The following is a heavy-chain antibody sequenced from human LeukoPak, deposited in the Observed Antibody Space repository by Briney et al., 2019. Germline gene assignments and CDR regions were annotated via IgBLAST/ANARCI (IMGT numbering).Heavy chain of an antibody. Sequence: ASETLSLTCTVSGGSISSYYWSWIRQSPGKGLEWIGFIYYGGSTTYNPSLKSRVTMSIDTSKNQFSLKLNSVTAADTALYYCARGARAASNNWFDPWGQGTLVIVSS. CDR2: IYYGGST. V-gene: IGHV4-59*12. J-gene: IGHJ5*02. CDR1: GGSISSYY. CDR3: ARGARAASNNWFDP. D-gene: IGHD2-15*01.